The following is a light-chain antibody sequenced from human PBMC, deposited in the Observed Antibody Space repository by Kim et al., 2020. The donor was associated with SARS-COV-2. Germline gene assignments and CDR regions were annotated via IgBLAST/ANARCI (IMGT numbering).Light chain of an antibody. Sequence: SASVGDRVTITCRASQSISSYLNWYQQKPGKAPNLLIYAASSLQSGVPSRFSGSGSGTDFTLTISSLQPEEFATYYCQQSYTTPYTFGQGTKLEI. CDR2: AAS. CDR3: QQSYTTPYT. J-gene: IGKJ2*01. CDR1: QSISSY. V-gene: IGKV1-39*01.